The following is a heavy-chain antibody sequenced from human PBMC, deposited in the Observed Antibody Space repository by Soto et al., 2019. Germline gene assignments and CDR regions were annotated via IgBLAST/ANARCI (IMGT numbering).Heavy chain of an antibody. J-gene: IGHJ4*02. CDR3: ARGDSLGPDADYFAY. CDR1: GGSISSYY. D-gene: IGHD2-15*01. CDR2: IYYSGST. V-gene: IGHV4-59*01. Sequence: QVQLQESGPGLVKPSETLSLTCTVSGGSISSYYWSWIRQPPGKGLEWIGYIYYSGSTNYNPSLKSRVTISVDTSKNQFSLKLSSVTAADTAVYYCARGDSLGPDADYFAYWGQGTPVTVSS.